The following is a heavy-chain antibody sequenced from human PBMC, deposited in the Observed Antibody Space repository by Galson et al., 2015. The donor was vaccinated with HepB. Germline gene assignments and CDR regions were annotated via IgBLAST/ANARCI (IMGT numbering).Heavy chain of an antibody. CDR3: ARSGGSRFGELLSPELPRHWFDP. CDR1: GYTFTSYG. J-gene: IGHJ5*02. Sequence: SVKVSCKASGYTFTSYGISWVRQAPGQGLEWMGWISAYNGNTNYAQKLQGRVTMTTDTSTSTAYMELRSLRSDDTAVYYCARSGGSRFGELLSPELPRHWFDPWGQGTLVTVSS. CDR2: ISAYNGNT. D-gene: IGHD3-10*01. V-gene: IGHV1-18*04.